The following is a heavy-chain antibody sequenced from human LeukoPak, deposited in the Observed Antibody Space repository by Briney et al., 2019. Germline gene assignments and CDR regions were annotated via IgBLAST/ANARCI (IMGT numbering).Heavy chain of an antibody. D-gene: IGHD3-22*01. CDR3: ARHGQYYYDSSGYSFDY. CDR1: GYSFTRHW. Sequence: GEPLKISCKGSGYSFTRHWIAWVRQMPGKGLEWMGIIYPGDSDTRYSPSFQGHVTISADKSISTAYLQWSSLKASDTAMYYCARHGQYYYDSSGYSFDYWGQGTLVTVSS. J-gene: IGHJ4*02. V-gene: IGHV5-51*01. CDR2: IYPGDSDT.